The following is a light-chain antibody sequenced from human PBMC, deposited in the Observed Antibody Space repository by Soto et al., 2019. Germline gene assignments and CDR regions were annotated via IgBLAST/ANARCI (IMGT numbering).Light chain of an antibody. CDR2: AAS. CDR3: QKYSSVPV. J-gene: IGKJ3*01. V-gene: IGKV1-27*01. CDR1: QGINNY. Sequence: DIPMTQSPSSLSASVGDRVTITCRASQGINNYVAWYQQRPGKPPKLLIYAASTLQSGVPSRFSGSGSGTDFTLTINSLQPEDVATYSCQKYSSVPVFGPGTKVDIK.